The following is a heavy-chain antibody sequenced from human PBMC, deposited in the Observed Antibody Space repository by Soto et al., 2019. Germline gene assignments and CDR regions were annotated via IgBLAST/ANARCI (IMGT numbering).Heavy chain of an antibody. CDR1: GYTFTGYD. V-gene: IGHV1-2*04. CDR2: INPNIGGT. D-gene: IGHD6-13*01. CDR3: ARADSSSWHGHDY. Sequence: GASVKVSCKASGYTFTGYDMHWVRQAPGQGLEWMGWINPNIGGTKYAQKFQGWGTMNRDTSISTAYMELSRLRSDDTAVYYCARADSSSWHGHDYWGQGTLVTVSS. J-gene: IGHJ4*02.